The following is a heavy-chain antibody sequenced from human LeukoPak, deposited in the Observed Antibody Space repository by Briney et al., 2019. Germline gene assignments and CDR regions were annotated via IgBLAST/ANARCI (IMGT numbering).Heavy chain of an antibody. V-gene: IGHV3-30-3*01. CDR2: ISYDGSNK. J-gene: IGHJ4*02. CDR3: AKDRGDYTVRYFDY. Sequence: GRSLRLSCAASGFTFSSYAMHWVRQAPGKGLEWVAVISYDGSNKYYADSVKGRFTISRDNSKNTLYLQMNSLRAEDTAVYYCAKDRGDYTVRYFDYWGQGTLVTVSS. CDR1: GFTFSSYA. D-gene: IGHD4-11*01.